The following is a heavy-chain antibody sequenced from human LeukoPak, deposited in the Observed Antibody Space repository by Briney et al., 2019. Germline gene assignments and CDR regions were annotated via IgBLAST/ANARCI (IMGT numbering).Heavy chain of an antibody. CDR3: ARGSGYHLVS. CDR2: LSFDGSNE. J-gene: IGHJ5*02. Sequence: GGSLRLSCVDSGFIFRTSAKHWVRQAPGKGLEWVAALSFDGSNENYAGSVRGRFTISRDNSKNTLYLQMNSLKIEDTAIYYCARGSGYHLVSWGQGTLVTVSS. CDR1: GFIFRTSA. V-gene: IGHV3-30-3*01. D-gene: IGHD5-12*01.